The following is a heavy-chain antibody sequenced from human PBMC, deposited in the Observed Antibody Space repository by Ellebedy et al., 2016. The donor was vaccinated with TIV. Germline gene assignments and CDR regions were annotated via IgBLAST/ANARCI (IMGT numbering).Heavy chain of an antibody. CDR2: ISGSGGST. CDR3: ARDYINGYDY. J-gene: IGHJ4*02. Sequence: GESLKISXVASGFTLSTYAMSWVRQAPGKGLECISAISGSGGSTYYADSVKGRFTISRDNSKNTLYLQMNSLRAEDTAVYYCARDYINGYDYWGQGTLLTVSS. V-gene: IGHV3-23*01. CDR1: GFTLSTYA. D-gene: IGHD5-24*01.